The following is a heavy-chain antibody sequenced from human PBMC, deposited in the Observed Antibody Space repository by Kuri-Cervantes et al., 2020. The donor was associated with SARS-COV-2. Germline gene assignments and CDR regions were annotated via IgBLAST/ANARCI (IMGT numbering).Heavy chain of an antibody. Sequence: SETLSLTCDVSGGSFTYYYWSWIRQPPGKGLELIGEINDSGAANYNPSLKSRVTMSVDMSRNQFSLRLTSVNAADTAVYFCARGSVPHSPPMGYWGQGTLVTVSS. J-gene: IGHJ4*02. CDR3: ARGSVPHSPPMGY. D-gene: IGHD5-24*01. CDR1: GGSFTYYY. V-gene: IGHV4-34*01. CDR2: INDSGAA.